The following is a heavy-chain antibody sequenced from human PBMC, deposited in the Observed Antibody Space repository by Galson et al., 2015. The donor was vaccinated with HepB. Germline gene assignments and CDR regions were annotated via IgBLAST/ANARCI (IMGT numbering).Heavy chain of an antibody. CDR2: ISYDGSNK. D-gene: IGHD6-13*01. CDR1: GFTFSSYA. Sequence: SLRLSCAASGFTFSSYAMHWVRQAPGKGLEWVAVISYDGSNKYYADSVKGRFTISRDNSKNTLYLQMNSLRAEDTAVYYCARELAAAGFDYWGQGTLVTVSS. J-gene: IGHJ4*02. CDR3: ARELAAAGFDY. V-gene: IGHV3-30-3*01.